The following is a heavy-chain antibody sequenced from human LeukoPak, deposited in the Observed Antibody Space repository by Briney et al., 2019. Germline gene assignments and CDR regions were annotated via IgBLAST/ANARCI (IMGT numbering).Heavy chain of an antibody. CDR1: GFSLSTSGVG. Sequence: SGPTLVNPTQTLTLTCTFSGFSLSTSGVGVGWIRQPPGKALEWLALIYWNDDKRYSPSLKSRLTITKDTSKNQVVLTMTNMDPVDTATYYCAHLYIGYSKYFRIHNGYYFDYWGQGTLVTVSS. CDR2: IYWNDDK. J-gene: IGHJ4*02. CDR3: AHLYIGYSKYFRIHNGYYFDY. V-gene: IGHV2-5*01. D-gene: IGHD3-9*01.